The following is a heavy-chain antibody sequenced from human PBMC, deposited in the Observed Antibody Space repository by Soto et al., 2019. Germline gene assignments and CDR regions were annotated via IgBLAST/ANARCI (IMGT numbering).Heavy chain of an antibody. CDR3: ARSGGYIKQIVGYYYGMDV. CDR2: INHSEDT. Sequence: SETLSLTCAVYGGSFSGFYWSWIRQSPGKGLEWIGEINHSEDTNYNPSLKSRVLISVDMSRKWFSLKLRSVTAADTAVYYCARSGGYIKQIVGYYYGMDVWGKGSTVTVAS. J-gene: IGHJ6*04. V-gene: IGHV4-34*01. D-gene: IGHD6-19*01. CDR1: GGSFSGFY.